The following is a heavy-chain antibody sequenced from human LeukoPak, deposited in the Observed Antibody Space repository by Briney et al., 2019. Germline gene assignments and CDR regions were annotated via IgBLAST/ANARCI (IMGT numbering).Heavy chain of an antibody. CDR2: ISYDGSNK. Sequence: PGGSLRLSCAASGFTFSSYAMHWVRQAPGKGLEWVAVISYDGSNKYYADSVKGRFTISRDNSKNTLYLQMNSLRVEDTAVYYCARETGYRFDYWGRGTLVSVSS. CDR1: GFTFSSYA. V-gene: IGHV3-30*04. CDR3: ARETGYRFDY. D-gene: IGHD3-9*01. J-gene: IGHJ4*02.